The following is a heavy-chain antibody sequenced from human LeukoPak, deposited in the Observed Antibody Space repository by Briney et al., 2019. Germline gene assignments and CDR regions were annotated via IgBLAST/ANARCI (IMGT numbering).Heavy chain of an antibody. CDR1: GFTFSNYG. J-gene: IGHJ3*01. Sequence: PGRSLRLSCAASGFTFSNYGIHWVRQAPGKGLEWVAGISYDGSNIHYADSVKGRFTISRDNSQDTLFLQIDSLRPEDTAVYYCAKEKYERGWFVAFDVWGQGTMVTVSS. V-gene: IGHV3-30*18. CDR3: AKEKYERGWFVAFDV. CDR2: ISYDGSNI. D-gene: IGHD3-10*01.